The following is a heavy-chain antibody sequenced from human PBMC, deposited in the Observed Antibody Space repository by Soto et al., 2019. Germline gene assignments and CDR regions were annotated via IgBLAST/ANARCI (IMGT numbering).Heavy chain of an antibody. V-gene: IGHV1-69*06. CDR2: IIPILGTP. Sequence: QVQLVQSGAEVKKPGSSVEVSCKSSGDTFSTHAITWVRQAPGQGLEWLGWIIPILGTPNYAQKFQGRVTIIADKSTRTAYMALSSVGSDDTAVYYCARVGDYGMDVWGQGNTITVSS. J-gene: IGHJ6*02. CDR1: GDTFSTHA. CDR3: ARVGDYGMDV. D-gene: IGHD3-10*01.